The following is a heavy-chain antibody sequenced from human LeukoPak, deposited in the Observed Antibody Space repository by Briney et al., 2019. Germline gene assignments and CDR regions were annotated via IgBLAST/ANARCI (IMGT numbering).Heavy chain of an antibody. J-gene: IGHJ4*02. CDR1: GFTFSSYE. V-gene: IGHV3-48*03. D-gene: IGHD3-22*01. CDR2: ISSSGRTM. Sequence: GGSLRLSCAASGFTFSSYEMNWVRQAPGKGLEWVSYISSSGRTMYYADSVKGRFTISRDNSKNSLYLQMNSLRVEDTALYYCAKDTDSSGYYSGYFDYWGQGTLVTVSS. CDR3: AKDTDSSGYYSGYFDY.